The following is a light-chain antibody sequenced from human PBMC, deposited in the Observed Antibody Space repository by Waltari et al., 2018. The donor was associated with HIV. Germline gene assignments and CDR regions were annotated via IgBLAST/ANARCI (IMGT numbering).Light chain of an antibody. CDR1: ALPKQY. J-gene: IGLJ3*02. CDR2: KDT. V-gene: IGLV3-25*03. CDR3: QSADSSGTWV. Sequence: SYELTQPPSVSVSPGQTARITCSGDALPKQYAYWYHQKPGQAPVLVIYKDTGRPSGIPERFSGSSSGTTGTLTISGVQAEDEADYYCQSADSSGTWVFGGGTKLTVL.